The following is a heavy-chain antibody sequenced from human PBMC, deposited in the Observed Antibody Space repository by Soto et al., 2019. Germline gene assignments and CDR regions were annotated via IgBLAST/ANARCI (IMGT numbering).Heavy chain of an antibody. CDR1: GLTFSSYA. Sequence: GGSLRLSCAASGLTFSSYAMSWVHQAPGKGLEWVSAISGSGGSTYYADSVKGRFTISRDNSKNTLYLQMNSLRAEDTAVYYCAKDRRYCSGGSCYPEYFQHWGQGTLVTVSS. CDR2: ISGSGGST. J-gene: IGHJ1*01. CDR3: AKDRRYCSGGSCYPEYFQH. V-gene: IGHV3-23*01. D-gene: IGHD2-15*01.